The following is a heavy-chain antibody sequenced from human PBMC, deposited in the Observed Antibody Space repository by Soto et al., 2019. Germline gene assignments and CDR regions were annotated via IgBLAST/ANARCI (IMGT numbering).Heavy chain of an antibody. D-gene: IGHD5-12*01. CDR3: ATGRRDGYESIYYYYGMGV. CDR2: SSWNSGSI. Sequence: GGSLRLSCAASGFTFDDYAMHWVRQAPGKGLEWVSGSSWNSGSIGYADSVKGRFTISTDNAKNSLYLQMMSLRADDKALYYCATGRRDGYESIYYYYGMGVWGQGTTVTVSS. J-gene: IGHJ6*02. CDR1: GFTFDDYA. V-gene: IGHV3-9*01.